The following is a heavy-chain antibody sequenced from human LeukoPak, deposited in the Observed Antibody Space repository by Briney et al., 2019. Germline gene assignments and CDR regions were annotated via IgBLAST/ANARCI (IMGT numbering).Heavy chain of an antibody. Sequence: SETLSLTCIVSGGSINSHYWSWVRQPPGKGLEWIGYIYSTGSANYNPSLKSRVTLSVDTAKNQFSLKLNSVTAADTAVYYCARMGGYSGYATHWGQGTLVTVSS. CDR3: ARMGGYSGYATH. CDR2: IYSTGSA. J-gene: IGHJ4*02. V-gene: IGHV4-59*08. CDR1: GGSINSHY. D-gene: IGHD5-12*01.